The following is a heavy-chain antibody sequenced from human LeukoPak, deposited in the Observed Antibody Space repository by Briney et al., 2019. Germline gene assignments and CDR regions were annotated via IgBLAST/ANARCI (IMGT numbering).Heavy chain of an antibody. J-gene: IGHJ4*02. CDR3: AKDTYYYGSGSYAPPYFDY. Sequence: PGGSLRLSCAASGFTVSSNYMSWVRQAPGKGLEWVSVIYSGGSTYYADSVKGRFTISRDNSKNTLYLQMNSLRAEDTAVYYCAKDTYYYGSGSYAPPYFDYWGQGTLVTVSS. CDR1: GFTVSSNY. D-gene: IGHD3-10*01. CDR2: IYSGGST. V-gene: IGHV3-53*01.